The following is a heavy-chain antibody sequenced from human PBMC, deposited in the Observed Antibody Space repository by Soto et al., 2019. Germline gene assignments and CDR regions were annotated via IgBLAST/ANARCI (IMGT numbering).Heavy chain of an antibody. D-gene: IGHD2-15*01. CDR3: AKGRGGYCSGGSCYSDGAYYFDY. CDR1: GFTFSSSG. Sequence: QVQLEESGGGVVQPGRSLRLSCAASGFTFSSSGMHWVRQAPGKGLEWVSVISYDGYNKYYADSVKGRFTISRDNSKNTLYLQMNSLRAEDTAVYYCAKGRGGYCSGGSCYSDGAYYFDYWGQGTLVTVSS. CDR2: ISYDGYNK. V-gene: IGHV3-30*18. J-gene: IGHJ4*02.